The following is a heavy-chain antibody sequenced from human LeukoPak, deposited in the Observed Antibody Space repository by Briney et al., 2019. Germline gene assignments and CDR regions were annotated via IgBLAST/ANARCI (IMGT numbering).Heavy chain of an antibody. D-gene: IGHD6-13*01. J-gene: IGHJ4*02. CDR2: IYTSGST. CDR3: ARDVVAAPGTWDY. V-gene: IGHV4-4*07. CDR1: GDSISNSY. Sequence: SETLSLTCTVSGDSISNSYWSWIRQPAGKGLEWIGRIYTSGSTNYNPSRKSRVTMSVDTSKNQFSLKLSSVTAADTAVYYCARDVVAAPGTWDYWGQGTLVTVSS.